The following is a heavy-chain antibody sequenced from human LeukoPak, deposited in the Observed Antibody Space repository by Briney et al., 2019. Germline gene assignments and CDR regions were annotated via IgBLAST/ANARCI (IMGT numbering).Heavy chain of an antibody. CDR3: AKVKNDILTGYYPYYFDY. V-gene: IGHV3-23*01. Sequence: GGSLRLSCAASGFTFSSYAMSWVRQAPGKGLEWVSAISGSGGSTYYADSVKGRFTISRDNSKDTLYLQMNSLRAEDTAVYYCAKVKNDILTGYYPYYFDYWGQGTLVTVSS. D-gene: IGHD3-9*01. J-gene: IGHJ4*02. CDR1: GFTFSSYA. CDR2: ISGSGGST.